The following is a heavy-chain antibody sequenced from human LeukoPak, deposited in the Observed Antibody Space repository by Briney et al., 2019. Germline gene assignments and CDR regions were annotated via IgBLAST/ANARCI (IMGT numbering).Heavy chain of an antibody. CDR1: GFTFNYYW. D-gene: IGHD3-16*01. CDR3: ARVRKLPTGGVMDPLDY. V-gene: IGHV3-7*01. Sequence: GGSLRLSCAASGFTFNYYWLTWVRQAPGKGLEWVANIQQGGTEKYYVDSVKGRFTISRDNAKNSLYLQMNSLRAEDKAVYYCARVRKLPTGGVMDPLDYGGQGTLVTVSS. CDR2: IQQGGTEK. J-gene: IGHJ4*02.